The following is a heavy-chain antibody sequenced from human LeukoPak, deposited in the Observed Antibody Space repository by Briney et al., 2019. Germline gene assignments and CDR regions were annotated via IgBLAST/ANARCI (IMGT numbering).Heavy chain of an antibody. CDR1: GYSFTSYW. CDR3: ARRYYDILTGYYLFDY. V-gene: IGHV5-51*01. D-gene: IGHD3-9*01. Sequence: GESLKISCKGSGYSFTSYWIGWVRQMPGKGLEWMGIIYPGDSDTRYSLSFQGQVTISADKSISTAYLQWSSLKASDTAMYYCARRYYDILTGYYLFDYWGQGTLVTVSS. CDR2: IYPGDSDT. J-gene: IGHJ4*02.